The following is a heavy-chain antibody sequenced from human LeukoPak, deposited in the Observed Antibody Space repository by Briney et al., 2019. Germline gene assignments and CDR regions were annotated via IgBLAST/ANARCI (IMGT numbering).Heavy chain of an antibody. V-gene: IGHV3-53*01. D-gene: IGHD3-22*01. CDR3: AKGLYYYDSSGYYY. J-gene: IGHJ4*02. Sequence: GGSLRLSCAASGFSVSNHYMSWVRQAPGKGLEWIAVVYKGDSTYYADSVKDRFTISRDSSRTTVFLQLNSVKFEDTAVYYCAKGLYYYDSSGYYYWGQGTLVTVSS. CDR1: GFSVSNHY. CDR2: VYKGDST.